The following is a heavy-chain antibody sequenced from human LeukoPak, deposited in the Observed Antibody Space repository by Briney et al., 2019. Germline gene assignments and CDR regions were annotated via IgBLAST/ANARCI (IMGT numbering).Heavy chain of an antibody. CDR1: GFTFSAYS. CDR2: IGISTSTL. D-gene: IGHD3-16*01. CDR3: ARTGGGWTDLDY. Sequence: PGGSLRLSCAASGFTFSAYSMNWARQAPGKGLEWISYIGISTSTLFYADSVKGRFTISRDNVKNSLYLQVNSLRAEDTAVYYCARTGGGWTDLDYWGQGILVTVSS. V-gene: IGHV3-48*01. J-gene: IGHJ4*02.